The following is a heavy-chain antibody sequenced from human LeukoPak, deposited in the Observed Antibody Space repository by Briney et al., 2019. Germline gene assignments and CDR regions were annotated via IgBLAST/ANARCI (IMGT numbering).Heavy chain of an antibody. CDR1: GGSFSGYY. J-gene: IGHJ5*02. Sequence: SETLSLTRAVYGGSFSGYYWSWIRQPPGKGLEWIGEINHSGSTNYNPSLKSRVTISVDTSKNQFSLKLSSVTAADTAVYYCARGLRFLEWLLSPSWFDPWGQGTLVTVS. D-gene: IGHD3-3*01. CDR3: ARGLRFLEWLLSPSWFDP. CDR2: INHSGST. V-gene: IGHV4-34*01.